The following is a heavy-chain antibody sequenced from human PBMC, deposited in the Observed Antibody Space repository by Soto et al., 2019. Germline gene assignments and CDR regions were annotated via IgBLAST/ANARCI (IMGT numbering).Heavy chain of an antibody. CDR1: GYTFTGYY. J-gene: IGHJ4*02. Sequence: GASVKVSCKASGYTFTGYYIHWVRQAPGQGLEWMGWINPNSGGTKYPQKFQGRVTMTRDTSIRTVYMSLTGLKSDDTAVYFCAREGDPDSSGYYYFGEWFYWGQGTLVTVSS. CDR2: INPNSGGT. V-gene: IGHV1-2*02. CDR3: AREGDPDSSGYYYFGEWFY. D-gene: IGHD3-22*01.